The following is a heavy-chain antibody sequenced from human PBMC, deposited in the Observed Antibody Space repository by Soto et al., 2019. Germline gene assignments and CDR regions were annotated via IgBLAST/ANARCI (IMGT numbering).Heavy chain of an antibody. J-gene: IGHJ6*04. Sequence: SVKLSCKASGGTFSSYAISWVRHDHGKGHEWMREIIPILDIANYAQKFQGRVTITADKSTSTAYMKLNSLSSVDTAVYYCARETDYGVYVLWLKGTIVTVSS. V-gene: IGHV1-69*10. CDR1: GGTFSSYA. D-gene: IGHD4-17*01. CDR2: IIPILDIA. CDR3: ARETDYGVYVL.